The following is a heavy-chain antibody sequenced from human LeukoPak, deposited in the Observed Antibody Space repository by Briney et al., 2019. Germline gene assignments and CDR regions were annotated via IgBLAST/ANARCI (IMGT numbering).Heavy chain of an antibody. V-gene: IGHV1-69*06. CDR1: GGTFSSYA. Sequence: SVKVSCKASGGTFSSYAISWVRQAPGQGLEWMGGIIPIFGTANYAQKFQGRVTITADKSTSTAYMELSSLRSEDTAVYYCARGRRFGGNFLGYYFDYWGQGTLVTVSS. J-gene: IGHJ4*02. CDR3: ARGRRFGGNFLGYYFDY. D-gene: IGHD3-10*01. CDR2: IIPIFGTA.